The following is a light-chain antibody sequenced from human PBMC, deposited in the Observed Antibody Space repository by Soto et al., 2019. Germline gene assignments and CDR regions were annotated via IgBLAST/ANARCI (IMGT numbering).Light chain of an antibody. J-gene: IGKJ1*01. CDR1: QGISSY. Sequence: AIRITQSPASLSASTGDRVTITCRASQGISSYLAWYQQKPGKAPKLLIYAASTLQSGVPSRFSGSGSGTDFTLTISCLQSEDLATYYCQQYYSYPPPFGQGTKVEIK. CDR2: AAS. CDR3: QQYYSYPPP. V-gene: IGKV1-8*01.